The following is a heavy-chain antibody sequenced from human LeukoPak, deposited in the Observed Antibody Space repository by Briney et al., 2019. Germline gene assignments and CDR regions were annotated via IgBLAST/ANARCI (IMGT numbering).Heavy chain of an antibody. CDR3: ARGGVWFGEPINWFDP. D-gene: IGHD3-10*01. J-gene: IGHJ5*02. CDR2: IYYSGST. Sequence: SQTLSLTCTVSGGSISSGDYYWSWIRQPQGKGLEWIGYIYYSGSTYYNPSLKSRVTISVDTSKNQFSLKLSSVTAADTAVYYCARGGVWFGEPINWFDPWGQGTLVTVSS. V-gene: IGHV4-30-4*01. CDR1: GGSISSGDYY.